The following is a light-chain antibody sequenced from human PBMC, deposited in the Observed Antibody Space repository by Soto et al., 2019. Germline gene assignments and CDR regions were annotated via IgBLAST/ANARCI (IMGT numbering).Light chain of an antibody. CDR1: SSNIGNNY. V-gene: IGLV1-51*01. CDR2: DNN. J-gene: IGLJ2*01. Sequence: QSVLTQPPSVSAAPGQKVTLSCSGSSSNIGNNYVSWYQQLPGTAPKLLIYDNNKRPSGIPDRFSGSKSGTSATLGITGLQTGDEDDYYCGTWDSSLSAGVVFGGGTKLTVL. CDR3: GTWDSSLSAGVV.